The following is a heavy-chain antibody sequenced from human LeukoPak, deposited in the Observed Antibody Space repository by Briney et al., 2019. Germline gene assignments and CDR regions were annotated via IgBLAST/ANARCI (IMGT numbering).Heavy chain of an antibody. CDR1: GGSLSSGDYY. D-gene: IGHD1-26*01. J-gene: IGHJ4*02. V-gene: IGHV4-30-4*01. CDR3: ARVMVGATSYFDY. Sequence: SQTLSLTCTVSGGSLSSGDYYWSWIRQPPRKGLGWIGSIYYSGSTYYNPSLKSRVTISVDTSKNQFSLKLSSVTAADTAVYYCARVMVGATSYFDYWGQGTLVTVSS. CDR2: IYYSGST.